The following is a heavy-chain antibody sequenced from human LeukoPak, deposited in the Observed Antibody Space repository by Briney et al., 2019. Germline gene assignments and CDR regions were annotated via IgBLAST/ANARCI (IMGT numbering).Heavy chain of an antibody. D-gene: IGHD3-10*01. CDR1: GGSFSGYY. Sequence: SETLSLTCAVYGGSFSGYYWSWIRQPPGKGLEWIGEINHSGSTNYNPSLKSRVTISVDTSKNQFSLKLSSVTAADTAVYYCARGGLDYYGSGSYRRGNWYDPWGQGTLVTVSS. CDR2: INHSGST. CDR3: ARGGLDYYGSGSYRRGNWYDP. J-gene: IGHJ5*02. V-gene: IGHV4-34*01.